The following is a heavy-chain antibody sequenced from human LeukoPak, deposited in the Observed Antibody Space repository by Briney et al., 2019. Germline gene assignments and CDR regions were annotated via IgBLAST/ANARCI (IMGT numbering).Heavy chain of an antibody. CDR2: IHYSGST. CDR3: ARVECTDGSCYTFDY. CDR1: GGSITSRTYY. D-gene: IGHD2-8*01. Sequence: SETLSLTCAVSGGSITSRTYYWGWIRQPPGKGLEWIGSIHYSGSTYFSPSLKSRVTISVDTSMNQFSLNLRSVTAADTAVYYCARVECTDGSCYTFDYWGQGTLVIVSS. J-gene: IGHJ4*02. V-gene: IGHV4-39*07.